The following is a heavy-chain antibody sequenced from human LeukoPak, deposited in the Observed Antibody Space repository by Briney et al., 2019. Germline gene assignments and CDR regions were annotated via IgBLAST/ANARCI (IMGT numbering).Heavy chain of an antibody. CDR2: IYHSGST. V-gene: IGHV4-30-2*01. Sequence: SETLSLTCTVSGGSISSGSYYWSWIRQPPGKGLEWIGYIYHSGSTYYNPSLKSRVTISVDRSKNQFSLKLSSVTAADTAVYYCVRGFTVTTFYHWYFDLWGRGTLVTVSS. J-gene: IGHJ2*01. D-gene: IGHD4-17*01. CDR1: GGSISSGSYY. CDR3: VRGFTVTTFYHWYFDL.